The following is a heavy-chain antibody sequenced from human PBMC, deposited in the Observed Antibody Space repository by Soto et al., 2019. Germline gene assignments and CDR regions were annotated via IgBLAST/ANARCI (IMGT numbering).Heavy chain of an antibody. CDR1: GYSFTTYW. D-gene: IGHD6-13*01. V-gene: IGHV5-51*01. CDR3: ARHMNTAAAGTDFDY. CDR2: VYPGDSET. Sequence: EVQLVQSGAEVKKPGESLKISCKGSGYSFTTYWIGWVRQMPGKGLEWMGIVYPGDSETRYSPSSQGQVTISADKSISTAYLQWSSLKASDTAMYYCARHMNTAAAGTDFDYWGQGTLVTVSS. J-gene: IGHJ4*02.